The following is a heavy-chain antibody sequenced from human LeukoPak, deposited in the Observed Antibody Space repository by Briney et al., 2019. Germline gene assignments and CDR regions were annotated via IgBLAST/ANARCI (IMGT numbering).Heavy chain of an antibody. J-gene: IGHJ4*02. CDR2: IKQDGSEK. V-gene: IGHV3-7*01. D-gene: IGHD2-8*02. CDR3: ARDRRYFDTGGLGGPDY. Sequence: GGSLRLSCAASRFTFSSYWMSWVRQAPGKGLEWVANIKQDGSEKYYVDSVKGRFTISRDNAKNSLFLQMNSLRAEDTAVYYCARDRRYFDTGGLGGPDYWGQGTLVTVSS. CDR1: RFTFSSYW.